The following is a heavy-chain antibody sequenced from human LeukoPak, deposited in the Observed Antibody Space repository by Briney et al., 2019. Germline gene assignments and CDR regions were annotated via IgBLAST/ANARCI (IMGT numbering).Heavy chain of an antibody. D-gene: IGHD2-2*01. CDR1: GFTFSGYP. V-gene: IGHV3-30-3*01. Sequence: GKSLRLSCAASGFTFSGYPIHWARQAPGKGLEWVAVISYDGSNKYYADSVKGRFTISRDNSKNTLYLQMNSLGAEDTAVYYCARDEGYSSRTSCYGASTGMDVWGQGTAVIVSS. J-gene: IGHJ6*02. CDR2: ISYDGSNK. CDR3: ARDEGYSSRTSCYGASTGMDV.